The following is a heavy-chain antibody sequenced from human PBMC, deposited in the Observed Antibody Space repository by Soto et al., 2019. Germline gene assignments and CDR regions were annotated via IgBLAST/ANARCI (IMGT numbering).Heavy chain of an antibody. D-gene: IGHD6-19*01. CDR1: GFTFSSYG. CDR2: ISYDGSNK. V-gene: IGHV3-30*18. CDR3: AKGLEQWLVLGYFDY. J-gene: IGHJ4*02. Sequence: GGSLRLSCAASGFTFSSYGMHWVRQAPGKGLEWVAVISYDGSNKYYADSVKGRFTISRDNSKNTLYLQMNSLRAEDTAVYYCAKGLEQWLVLGYFDYWGQGTLVTAPQ.